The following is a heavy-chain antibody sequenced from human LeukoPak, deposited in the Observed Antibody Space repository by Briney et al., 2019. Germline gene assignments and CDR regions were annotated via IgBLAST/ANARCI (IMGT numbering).Heavy chain of an antibody. V-gene: IGHV3-23*01. CDR2: ISGGSGNI. D-gene: IGHD3-10*01. J-gene: IGHJ4*02. CDR3: AKGSDYYGSVTSKKTD. CDR1: GFTFSNYA. Sequence: GGSLRLSCSVSGFTFSNYAMYWVRQAPGKGLEWVSLISGGSGNIYYVDSVKGRFTISRDNSKNTLYVQMTSLRAEDTAIYYCAKGSDYYGSVTSKKTDWGQGTLVTVSS.